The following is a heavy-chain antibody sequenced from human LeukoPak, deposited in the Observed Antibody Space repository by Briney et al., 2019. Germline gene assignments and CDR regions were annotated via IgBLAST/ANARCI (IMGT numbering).Heavy chain of an antibody. J-gene: IGHJ4*02. CDR3: ARQSAYYYDSSGYGY. Sequence: PSETLSLTCTVSGGSISSSSYHWGWIRQPPGKGLEWIGSIYYSGSTYYNPSLKSRVTISVDTSKNQFSLKLSSVTAADTAVYYCARQSAYYYDSSGYGYWGQGTLVTVSS. CDR1: GGSISSSSYH. D-gene: IGHD3-22*01. CDR2: IYYSGST. V-gene: IGHV4-39*01.